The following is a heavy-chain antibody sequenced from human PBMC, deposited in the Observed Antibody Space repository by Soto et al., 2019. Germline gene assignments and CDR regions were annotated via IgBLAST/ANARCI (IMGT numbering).Heavy chain of an antibody. CDR2: IIPILGIA. J-gene: IGHJ3*02. D-gene: IGHD5-12*01. V-gene: IGHV1-69*04. Sequence: ASVKVSCKASGGTFSSYTISWVRQAPGQGLEWMGRIIPILGIANYAQKFQGRVTITADKSTSTAYMELSSLRSEDTAVYYCARDRREYSGYDYPDAFDIWGQGTMVTVSS. CDR1: GGTFSSYT. CDR3: ARDRREYSGYDYPDAFDI.